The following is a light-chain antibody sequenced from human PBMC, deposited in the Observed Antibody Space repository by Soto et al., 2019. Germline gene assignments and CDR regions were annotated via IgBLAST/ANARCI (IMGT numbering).Light chain of an antibody. Sequence: IVSTQSPGTLCPAPWQRSTLSCGASQSLSSSQLAWYQQKPGQAPRLLIHDASSRATGISDRFTGSGSGTDFTLTITTLEPEDFAVYYCQQYGSSPRTFGLGTKVDIK. V-gene: IGKV3-20*01. CDR3: QQYGSSPRT. J-gene: IGKJ1*01. CDR1: QSLSSSQ. CDR2: DAS.